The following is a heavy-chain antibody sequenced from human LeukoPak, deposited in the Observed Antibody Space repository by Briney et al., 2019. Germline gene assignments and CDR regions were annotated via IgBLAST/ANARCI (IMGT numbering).Heavy chain of an antibody. CDR3: ATVNRVGANSDY. V-gene: IGHV3-74*01. D-gene: IGHD1-26*01. CDR1: GFTFSSYW. CDR2: INSDGSST. Sequence: PGGSLGLSCAASGFTFSSYWMHWVRQAPGKGLVWVSRINSDGSSTSYADSVKGRFTISRDNAKNTLYLQMNSLRAEDTAVYYCATVNRVGANSDYWGQGTLVTVSS. J-gene: IGHJ4*02.